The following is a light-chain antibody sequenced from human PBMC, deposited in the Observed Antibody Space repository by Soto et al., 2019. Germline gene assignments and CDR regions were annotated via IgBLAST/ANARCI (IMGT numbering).Light chain of an antibody. V-gene: IGLV1-40*01. CDR1: SSTIGAGFD. CDR3: QSYDTAMSVYVV. Sequence: QSVLTQPPSVSGAPGQRVTISCTGSSSTIGAGFDVHWYQQLPGTAPKLLIYGDTTRPSGVPDRFSGSKSGTSASLVITGLQAEDEADYYCQSYDTAMSVYVVFGGGTKLTVL. CDR2: GDT. J-gene: IGLJ2*01.